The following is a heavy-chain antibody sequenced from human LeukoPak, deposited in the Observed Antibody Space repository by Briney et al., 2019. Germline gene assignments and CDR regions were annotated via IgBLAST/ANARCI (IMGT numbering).Heavy chain of an antibody. CDR2: IKSKTDGGTT. CDR1: GFTFSNAW. Sequence: PGGSLRLSCAAPGFTFSNAWMNWVRQAPGKGLEWVGHIKSKTDGGTTDYAAPVKGRFTISRDDSKNTLYLHMNSLKTEDTAVYYCATAPPSYAPDYWGQGTLVTVSS. V-gene: IGHV3-15*07. J-gene: IGHJ4*02. D-gene: IGHD3-16*01. CDR3: ATAPPSYAPDY.